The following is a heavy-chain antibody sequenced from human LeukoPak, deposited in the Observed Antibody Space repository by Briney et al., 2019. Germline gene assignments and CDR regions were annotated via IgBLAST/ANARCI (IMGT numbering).Heavy chain of an antibody. CDR2: IKQDGSEK. Sequence: GGSLRLSCAASGFTFSSYWMSWVRQAPGKGLEWVANIKQDGSEKYYVDSVKGRFTISRDNAKNTLYLQMNSLRAEDTAVYYCARDDCSSISCYHNWFDPWGQGTLVTVSS. V-gene: IGHV3-7*01. D-gene: IGHD2-2*01. J-gene: IGHJ5*02. CDR1: GFTFSSYW. CDR3: ARDDCSSISCYHNWFDP.